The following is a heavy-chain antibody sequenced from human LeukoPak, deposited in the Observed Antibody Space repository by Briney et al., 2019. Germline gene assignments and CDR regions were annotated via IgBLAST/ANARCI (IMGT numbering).Heavy chain of an antibody. CDR1: GCSISNYY. V-gene: IGHV4-4*09. CDR2: IYTCGST. J-gene: IGHJ4*02. CDR3: GRHRWELLSPYFDS. Sequence: SETLSLTCTVSGCSISNYYWSWIRQPPGKGLEWIGYIYTCGSTNYNPSLNSRVTISVDSSKDQFSLKLSSVTAADTAVYYCGRHRWELLSPYFDSWGQGTLVTVSS. D-gene: IGHD1-26*01.